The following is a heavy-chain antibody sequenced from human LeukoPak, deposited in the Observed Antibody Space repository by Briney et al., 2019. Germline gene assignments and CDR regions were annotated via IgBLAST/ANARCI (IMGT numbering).Heavy chain of an antibody. CDR3: ARGYYDSSPHAFDI. CDR2: IYSGGST. J-gene: IGHJ3*02. Sequence: GASVRLSCAASGFTVSSNYMSWVRQAPGKGLEWVSVIYSGGSTHYADSVKGRFTISRDNSKNTLYLQMNSLRAEDTAVYYCARGYYDSSPHAFDIWGQGTMVTVSS. V-gene: IGHV3-66*01. D-gene: IGHD3-22*01. CDR1: GFTVSSNY.